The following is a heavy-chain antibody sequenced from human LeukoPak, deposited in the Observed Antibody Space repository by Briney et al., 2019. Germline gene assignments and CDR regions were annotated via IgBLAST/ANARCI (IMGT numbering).Heavy chain of an antibody. D-gene: IGHD3-9*01. J-gene: IGHJ4*02. CDR2: IWYDGSNK. V-gene: IGHV3-33*06. CDR3: AKGAYYDILTGYVYYFDY. Sequence: GGSLRLSCAASGFIFSNHGMHWVRQAPGKGLEWVAVIWYDGSNKDYADSVKGRFTISRDNSKNTLYLEMNNLRAEDTAVYYCAKGAYYDILTGYVYYFDYWGQGTLVTVSS. CDR1: GFIFSNHG.